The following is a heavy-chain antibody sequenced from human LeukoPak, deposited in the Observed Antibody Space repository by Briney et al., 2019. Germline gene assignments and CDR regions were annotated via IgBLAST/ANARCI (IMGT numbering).Heavy chain of an antibody. V-gene: IGHV4-38-2*02. CDR2: IDHSGST. CDR1: GASISRDY. CDR3: ARDSALAQAVMFDY. J-gene: IGHJ4*02. D-gene: IGHD6-19*01. Sequence: SETLSLTCTVSGASISRDYWTWIRQPPGKGLEWTGSIDHSGSTYYNPSLKSRITISVDTSKNQFSLKLSSVTAADTAVYYCARDSALAQAVMFDYWGQGTLVTVSS.